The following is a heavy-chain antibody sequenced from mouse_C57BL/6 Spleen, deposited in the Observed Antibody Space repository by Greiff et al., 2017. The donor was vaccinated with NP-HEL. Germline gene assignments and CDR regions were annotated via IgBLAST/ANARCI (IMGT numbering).Heavy chain of an antibody. D-gene: IGHD2-4*01. CDR3: ARENDYDGRGGYYFDY. CDR2: INPSSGYT. J-gene: IGHJ2*01. Sequence: QVQLQQSGAELARPGASVKMSCKASGYTFTSYTMHWVKQRPGQGLEWIGYINPSSGYTKYNQKFKDKATLTADKSSSTAYMQLSSLTSEDSAVYYCARENDYDGRGGYYFDYWGQGTTLTVSS. V-gene: IGHV1-4*01. CDR1: GYTFTSYT.